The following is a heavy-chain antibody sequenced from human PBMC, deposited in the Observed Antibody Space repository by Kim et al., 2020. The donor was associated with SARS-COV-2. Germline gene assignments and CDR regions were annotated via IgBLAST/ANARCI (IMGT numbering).Heavy chain of an antibody. D-gene: IGHD3-16*01. J-gene: IGHJ4*02. Sequence: KSRVTISVDTAKNQFSLKLSSVTAADTAVYYCARHVSGGGMITFGGAIDYWGQGTLVTVSS. V-gene: IGHV4-59*08. CDR3: ARHVSGGGMITFGGAIDY.